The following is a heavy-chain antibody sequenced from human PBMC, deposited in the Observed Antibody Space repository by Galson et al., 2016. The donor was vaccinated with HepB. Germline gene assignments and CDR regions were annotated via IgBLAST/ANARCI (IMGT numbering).Heavy chain of an antibody. CDR3: ARDGVVGSLNYHGMDV. V-gene: IGHV4-4*02. D-gene: IGHD2-15*01. Sequence: SETLSLTCVVSGGSISPSNWWTWVRQPPGKGLEWIGEIPHTGSTNYTPSLQSRVTITVDKSKNQFSLTLKSVTAADTAVYYCARDGVVGSLNYHGMDVWGQGTTVSVAS. J-gene: IGHJ6*02. CDR2: IPHTGST. CDR1: GGSISPSNW.